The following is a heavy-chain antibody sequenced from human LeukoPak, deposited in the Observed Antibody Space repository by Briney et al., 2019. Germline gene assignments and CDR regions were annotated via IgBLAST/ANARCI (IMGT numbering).Heavy chain of an antibody. CDR2: INHSGST. CDR1: GGSFSGYY. J-gene: IGHJ6*02. D-gene: IGHD3-3*01. Sequence: PSETLSLTCAVYGGSFSGYYWSWIRQPPGKGPEWIGEINHSGSTNYNPSLKSRVTISVDTSKNQFSLKLSSVTAADTAVYYCARGPTIFGVVIIDYYYYGMDVWGQGTTVTVSS. V-gene: IGHV4-34*01. CDR3: ARGPTIFGVVIIDYYYYGMDV.